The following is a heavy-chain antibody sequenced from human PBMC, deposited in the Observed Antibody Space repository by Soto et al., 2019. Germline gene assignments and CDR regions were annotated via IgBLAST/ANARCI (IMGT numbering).Heavy chain of an antibody. CDR1: GYSFTSYG. Sequence: ASVKVSCKASGYSFTSYGIHWVRQAPGQRLEWMGWINAANGDTIYSPTFPGRVTITRDTSASTAYMELSSLRFEDTAVYYCVRRHVSATGIDWLDPWGQGTLVTVSS. CDR3: VRRHVSATGIDWLDP. CDR2: INAANGDT. D-gene: IGHD6-13*01. J-gene: IGHJ5*02. V-gene: IGHV1-3*01.